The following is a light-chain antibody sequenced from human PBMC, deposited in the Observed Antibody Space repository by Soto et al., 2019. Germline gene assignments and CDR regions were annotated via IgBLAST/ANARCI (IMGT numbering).Light chain of an antibody. Sequence: EIVLTQSPGTLSLSPGERATLSCRASQSVSSSYLAWYQQKPGQAPMHLIYGASSRDTGIPDRFSGSGSGTDFTLTIRRLEPEVFSVYYCQQYGSSFTFRSGTKVHIK. V-gene: IGKV3-20*01. CDR3: QQYGSSFT. CDR2: GAS. J-gene: IGKJ3*01. CDR1: QSVSSSY.